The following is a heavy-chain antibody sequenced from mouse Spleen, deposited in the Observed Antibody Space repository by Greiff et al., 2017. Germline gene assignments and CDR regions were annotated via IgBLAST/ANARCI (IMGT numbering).Heavy chain of an antibody. J-gene: IGHJ4*01. CDR3: ARGSNSLPPDY. Sequence: EVKVVESGGGLVKPGGSLKLSCAASGFTFSDYYMYWVRQTPEKRLEWVATISDGGSYTYYPDSVKGRFTISRDNAKNNLYLQMSSLKSEDTAMYYCARGSNSLPPDYWGQGTSVTVSS. V-gene: IGHV5-4*02. D-gene: IGHD1-2*01. CDR2: ISDGGSYT. CDR1: GFTFSDYY.